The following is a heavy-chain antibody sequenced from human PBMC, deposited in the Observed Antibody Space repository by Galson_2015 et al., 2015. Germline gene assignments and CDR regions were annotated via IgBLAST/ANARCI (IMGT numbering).Heavy chain of an antibody. CDR2: ISGSSATI. CDR3: ARDSGPHDFWIGYGNYFDC. J-gene: IGHJ4*02. Sequence: SLRLSCAASGFTFSTYSMSWVRQAPGKGLEWISYISGSSATIYYADSVKGRFTISRDNAKSSLYLQMNTLRDEDTALYYCARDSGPHDFWIGYGNYFDCWGQATLVTVSS. D-gene: IGHD3-3*01. V-gene: IGHV3-48*02. CDR1: GFTFSTYS.